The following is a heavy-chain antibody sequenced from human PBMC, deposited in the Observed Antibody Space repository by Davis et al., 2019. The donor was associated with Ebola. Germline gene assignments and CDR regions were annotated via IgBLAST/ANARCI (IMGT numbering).Heavy chain of an antibody. CDR2: IYPGDSDT. CDR3: ARLGDDYYDSSGNDAFDI. CDR1: GYSFTSYW. V-gene: IGHV5-51*01. J-gene: IGHJ3*02. Sequence: HGESLKISCKGSGYSFTSYWIGWVRQMPGKGLEWMGIIYPGDSDTRYSPSFQGQVTISADKSISTAYLQWSSLKASDTAMYYCARLGDDYYDSSGNDAFDIWGQGTMVTVSS. D-gene: IGHD3-22*01.